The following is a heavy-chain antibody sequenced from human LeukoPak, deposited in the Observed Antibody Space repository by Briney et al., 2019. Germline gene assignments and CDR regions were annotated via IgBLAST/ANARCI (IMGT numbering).Heavy chain of an antibody. CDR2: MNPNSGNT. CDR1: GYTFTSYD. CDR3: ARDPSIAAAGIGFDY. J-gene: IGHJ4*02. Sequence: ASVKVSCKASGYTFTSYDINWVRQATGQGLEWMGWMNPNSGNTGYAQKFQRRVTMTRNTSISTAYMELSSLRSEDTAVYYCARDPSIAAAGIGFDYWGQGTLVTVSS. D-gene: IGHD6-13*01. V-gene: IGHV1-8*01.